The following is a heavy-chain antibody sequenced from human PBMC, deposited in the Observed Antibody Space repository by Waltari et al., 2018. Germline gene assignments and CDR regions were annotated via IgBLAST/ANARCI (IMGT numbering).Heavy chain of an antibody. CDR1: GYTFTSYD. Sequence: QVQLVQSGAEVKKPGASVKVSCKASGYTFTSYDHNWVRQATGQGLEWMGWISAYNGNTNYAQKLQGRVTMTTDTSTSTAYMELRSLRSDDTAVYYCARGDILTGYYRYYFDYWGQGTLVTVSS. J-gene: IGHJ4*02. CDR3: ARGDILTGYYRYYFDY. CDR2: ISAYNGNT. D-gene: IGHD3-9*01. V-gene: IGHV1-18*01.